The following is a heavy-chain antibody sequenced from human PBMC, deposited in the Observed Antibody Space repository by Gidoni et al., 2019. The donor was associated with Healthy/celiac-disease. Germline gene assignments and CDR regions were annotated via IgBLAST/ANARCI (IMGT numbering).Heavy chain of an antibody. D-gene: IGHD3-10*01. Sequence: QVQLVESGGGVVQPGRSLRLSCAASGFTFSTYGMHWVRQAPGKGLEWVAVIWYDGSNKYYADSVKGRFTISRDNSKNTLYLQMNSLRAEDTAVYYCARDSDYYGSGSYSYFDYWGQGTLVTVSS. J-gene: IGHJ4*02. CDR1: GFTFSTYG. V-gene: IGHV3-33*01. CDR2: IWYDGSNK. CDR3: ARDSDYYGSGSYSYFDY.